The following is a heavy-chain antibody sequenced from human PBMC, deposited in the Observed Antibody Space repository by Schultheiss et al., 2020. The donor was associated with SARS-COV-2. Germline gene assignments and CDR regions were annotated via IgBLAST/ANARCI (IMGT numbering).Heavy chain of an antibody. D-gene: IGHD4-17*01. CDR1: GGSFSNYY. CDR2: INHSGST. Sequence: SETLSLTCAVYGGSFSNYYGTWIRQPPGKGLEWIGEINHSGSTNYNPSLKSRVTISVDTSKNQFSLQLNSVTPEDTAVYYCARRAATVTTLEGYYYYGMDVWGQGTTVTVSS. V-gene: IGHV4-34*01. CDR3: ARRAATVTTLEGYYYYGMDV. J-gene: IGHJ6*02.